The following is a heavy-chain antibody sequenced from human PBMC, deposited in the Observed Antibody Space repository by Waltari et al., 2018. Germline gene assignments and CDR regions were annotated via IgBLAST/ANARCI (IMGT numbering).Heavy chain of an antibody. CDR2: ITGSGRTI. V-gene: IGHV3-48*03. CDR3: AREYTSSLGDAFDI. CDR1: GFGFSTYE. Sequence: EVQVVESGGGLVQPGGSLRLSCVACGFGFSTYEMNWVRQAPGKGLELVAYITGSGRTIYYADSVKGRFTISRDSAKNSLYLQMNSLTVEDTAVYYCAREYTSSLGDAFDIWGQGTMVIVSS. D-gene: IGHD6-6*01. J-gene: IGHJ3*02.